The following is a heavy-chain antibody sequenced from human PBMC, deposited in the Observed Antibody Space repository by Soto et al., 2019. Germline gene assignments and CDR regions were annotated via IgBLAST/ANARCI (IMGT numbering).Heavy chain of an antibody. CDR2: IIPIFGTA. D-gene: IGHD1-26*01. J-gene: IGHJ4*02. V-gene: IGHV1-69*01. CDR1: GGTFSSYS. CDR3: ARDGGRHAGGIDY. Sequence: QVQLVQSGAEVQKPGSSVKVSCKASGGTFSSYSINWVRQAPGQGLEWMGEIIPIFGTANYAQKFQGRVTITADESTSTANIELSSLRSEDAAVYYCARDGGRHAGGIDYWGQGNLVTVSS.